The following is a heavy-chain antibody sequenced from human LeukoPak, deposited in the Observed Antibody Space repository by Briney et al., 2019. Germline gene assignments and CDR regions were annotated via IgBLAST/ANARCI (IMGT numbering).Heavy chain of an antibody. Sequence: PSETLSLTCAVYGGSFSGYYWSWIRQPPGKGLEWIGEINHSGSTNYNPSLKSRVTISVDTSKDQFSLRLSSMTAADTAVYYCASHMVYDSSGYPRWGQGTLVTVSS. D-gene: IGHD3-22*01. CDR3: ASHMVYDSSGYPR. CDR1: GGSFSGYY. CDR2: INHSGST. V-gene: IGHV4-34*01. J-gene: IGHJ4*02.